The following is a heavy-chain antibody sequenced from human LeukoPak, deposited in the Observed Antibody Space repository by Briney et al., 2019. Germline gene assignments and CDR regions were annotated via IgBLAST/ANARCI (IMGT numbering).Heavy chain of an antibody. Sequence: GGSLRLSCAASGFTFSSYSMNWVRQAPGKGLEWVSSISSSSSYIYYADSVKGRFTISRDNAKNSLYLQMNSLRAEDTAVYYCAKGYCSGGSCYSGLFDYWGQGTLVTVSS. J-gene: IGHJ4*02. CDR2: ISSSSSYI. CDR1: GFTFSSYS. CDR3: AKGYCSGGSCYSGLFDY. D-gene: IGHD2-15*01. V-gene: IGHV3-21*01.